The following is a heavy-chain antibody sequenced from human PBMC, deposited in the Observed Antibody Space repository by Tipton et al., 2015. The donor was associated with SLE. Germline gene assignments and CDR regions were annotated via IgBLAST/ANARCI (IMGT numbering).Heavy chain of an antibody. CDR1: GFTFSSYW. J-gene: IGHJ4*02. V-gene: IGHV3-7*01. Sequence: LRLSCAASGFTFSSYWLTWVRQAPGKGLEWVANIKQDGSEKYYVDSVKGRPTISRDNAKNSLYLQMNSLRAEDTAVYYCSRDPRWLDYWGQGTLVTVSS. CDR2: IKQDGSEK. D-gene: IGHD4-23*01. CDR3: SRDPRWLDY.